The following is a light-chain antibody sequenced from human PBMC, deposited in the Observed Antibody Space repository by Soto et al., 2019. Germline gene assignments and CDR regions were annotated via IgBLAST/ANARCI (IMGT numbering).Light chain of an antibody. CDR3: QLAGT. Sequence: EIVLTHSPGTLSLSPGERATLSCRASQSIDSSYVAWYRQKPGQAPTLLIYGTSRRATGVSDRFSGSGSGTDFTLSISRLEPEDFAVYFCQLAGTFGPGATVEVK. J-gene: IGKJ3*01. V-gene: IGKV3-20*01. CDR1: QSIDSSY. CDR2: GTS.